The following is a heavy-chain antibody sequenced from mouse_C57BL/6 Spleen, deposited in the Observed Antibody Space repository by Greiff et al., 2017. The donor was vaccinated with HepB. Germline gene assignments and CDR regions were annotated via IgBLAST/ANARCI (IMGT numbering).Heavy chain of an antibody. CDR3: ARKGYYEGGDAPYAMDY. D-gene: IGHD2-3*01. CDR1: GYTFTDYN. Sequence: EVQLQQSGPELVKPGASVKIPCKASGYTFTDYNMDWVKQSHGKSLEWIGDINPNNGGTIYNQKFKGKATLTVDKSSSTAYMELRSLTSEDTAVYYCARKGYYEGGDAPYAMDYWGQGTSVTVSS. CDR2: INPNNGGT. V-gene: IGHV1-18*01. J-gene: IGHJ4*01.